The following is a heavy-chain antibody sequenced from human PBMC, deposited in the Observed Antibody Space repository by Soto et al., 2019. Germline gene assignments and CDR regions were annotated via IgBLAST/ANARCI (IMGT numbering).Heavy chain of an antibody. J-gene: IGHJ4*02. D-gene: IGHD6-13*01. V-gene: IGHV4-59*01. CDR1: GGSISSYY. CDR2: IFDSGST. CDR3: ARVGAAAAPGYFDY. Sequence: QVQLQESGPGLVKPSETLSLTCTVSGGSISSYYWSWIRQPPGKGLEWIGNIFDSGSTNYNPSLKRRVTISVDTSKHQFSLRVRSVTAADTAVYYGARVGAAAAPGYFDYWGQGTLVTVSS.